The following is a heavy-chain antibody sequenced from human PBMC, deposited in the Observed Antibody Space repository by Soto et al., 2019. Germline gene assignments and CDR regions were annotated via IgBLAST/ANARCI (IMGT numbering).Heavy chain of an antibody. J-gene: IGHJ6*02. CDR3: ARDPPYYGSGYYYGMDV. D-gene: IGHD3-10*01. CDR1: GFTFSSYG. Sequence: QVQLVESRGGVVQPGRSLRLSCAASGFTFSSYGMHWVRQAPGKGLEWVAVIWYDGSNKYYADSVKGRFTISRDNSKNTLYLQMNSLRAEDTAVYYCARDPPYYGSGYYYGMDVWGQGTTVTVSS. V-gene: IGHV3-33*01. CDR2: IWYDGSNK.